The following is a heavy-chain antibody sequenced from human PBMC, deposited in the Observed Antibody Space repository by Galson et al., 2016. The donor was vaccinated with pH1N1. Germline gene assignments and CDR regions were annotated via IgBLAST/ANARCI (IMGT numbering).Heavy chain of an antibody. CDR1: GGTFGSYG. V-gene: IGHV1-69*13. CDR3: AREDYYDTDLSDWYFDS. Sequence: SVKVSCKASGGTFGSYGINWVRQAPGQGLEWMGGIIPIFKTTKYAQNFQGRVTITADESTTTAYMELSSLRSEDTAVYYCAREDYYDTDLSDWYFDSWGQGILVSVSS. J-gene: IGHJ4*02. D-gene: IGHD3-22*01. CDR2: IIPIFKTT.